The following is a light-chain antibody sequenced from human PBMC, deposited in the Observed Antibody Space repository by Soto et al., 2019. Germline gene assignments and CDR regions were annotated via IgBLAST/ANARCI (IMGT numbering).Light chain of an antibody. CDR1: QGISKY. CDR3: QKYNSAPPNT. V-gene: IGKV1-27*01. Sequence: DIQMTQSPSSLSASVGDRVTITCRASQGISKYLAWYQQKPGKVPKLLIYAASTLQSGVPSRFSGSGSGTDFTLTISSLQPEDVATYYCQKYNSAPPNTFGQGTRLEIK. CDR2: AAS. J-gene: IGKJ5*01.